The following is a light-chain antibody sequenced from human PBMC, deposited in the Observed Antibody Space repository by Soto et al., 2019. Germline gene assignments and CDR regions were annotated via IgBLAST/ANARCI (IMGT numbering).Light chain of an antibody. J-gene: IGLJ2*01. V-gene: IGLV2-14*01. CDR3: CSYTSSSTVV. CDR2: EVS. CDR1: SSDVGGYNY. Sequence: QSALTQPASVSGSPGQWITISCTGTSSDVGGYNYVYWYQQHPGTAPKLMIYEVSNRPSGVSNCFSGSKSGNTASLTISVQQDEDEAYYYCCSYTSSSTVVFGGGTKLTVL.